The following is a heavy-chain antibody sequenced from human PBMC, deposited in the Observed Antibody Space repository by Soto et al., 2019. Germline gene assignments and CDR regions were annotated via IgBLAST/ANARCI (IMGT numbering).Heavy chain of an antibody. V-gene: IGHV4-34*01. CDR2: INDSEYT. D-gene: IGHD3-3*01. J-gene: IGHJ4*02. CDR1: GVSFTGYI. Sequence: PSETLSLTCGVDGVSFTGYIWSGIRQPPGKGLEWIGEINDSEYTKSSPSLKSRVAISLDTSRNQFSLSLASVTAADAAVYYCARARVAYYFDYWGQGSPVA. CDR3: ARARVAYYFDY.